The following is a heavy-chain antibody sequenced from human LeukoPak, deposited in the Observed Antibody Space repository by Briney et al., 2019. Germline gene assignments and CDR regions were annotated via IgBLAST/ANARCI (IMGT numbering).Heavy chain of an antibody. CDR1: GLTVSSND. Sequence: GGSLRLSCAASGLTVSSNDMSWVRQAPRKGQEWVSVIYSGGSTYYADSVKGRFTISRDNSKNTLYLQMNSLRAEDTAVYYCARAGRDGYNYADYWGQGTLVTVSS. D-gene: IGHD5-24*01. V-gene: IGHV3-53*01. CDR2: IYSGGST. J-gene: IGHJ4*02. CDR3: ARAGRDGYNYADY.